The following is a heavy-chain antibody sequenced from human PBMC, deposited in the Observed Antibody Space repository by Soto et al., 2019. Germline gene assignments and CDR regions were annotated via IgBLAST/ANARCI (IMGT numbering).Heavy chain of an antibody. CDR2: IIPIFGTA. CDR3: ARAVKAGSGGSCFAFDY. Sequence: QVQLVQSGAEVKKPGSSVKVSCKASGGTFSSYAISWVRQAPGQGLEWMGGIIPIFGTANYAQKFQGRVTINADESTSTADMELSSLRSEDTAVYYCARAVKAGSGGSCFAFDYWGHGTLVTVSS. V-gene: IGHV1-69*01. CDR1: GGTFSSYA. D-gene: IGHD2-15*01. J-gene: IGHJ4*01.